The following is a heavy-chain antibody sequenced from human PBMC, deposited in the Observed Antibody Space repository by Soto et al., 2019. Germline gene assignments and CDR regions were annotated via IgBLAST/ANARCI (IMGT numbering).Heavy chain of an antibody. CDR3: ARDNWASYYYYGMDV. Sequence: PGGSVRLSCAASGFTFSSYSMNWVRQAPGKGLEWVSSISSSSSYIYYADSVKGRFTISRDNAKNSLYLQMNSLRAEDTAVYYCARDNWASYYYYGMDVWGQGTTVTVSS. J-gene: IGHJ6*02. D-gene: IGHD7-27*01. CDR1: GFTFSSYS. V-gene: IGHV3-21*01. CDR2: ISSSSSYI.